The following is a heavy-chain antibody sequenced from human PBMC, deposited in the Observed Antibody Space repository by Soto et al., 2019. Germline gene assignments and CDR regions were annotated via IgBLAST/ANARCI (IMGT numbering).Heavy chain of an antibody. J-gene: IGHJ6*04. CDR3: ARHPGYYDFWSGHLDV. CDR1: GGSISSSSYY. CDR2: IYYSGST. V-gene: IGHV4-39*01. D-gene: IGHD3-3*01. Sequence: QLQLQESGPGLVKPSETLSLTCTVSGGSISSSSYYWGWIRQPPGKGLEWIGSIYYSGSTYYNPSLKSRVTISVDTSKNQFSLKLSSVTAADTAVYYGARHPGYYDFWSGHLDVWGKGTTVTVSS.